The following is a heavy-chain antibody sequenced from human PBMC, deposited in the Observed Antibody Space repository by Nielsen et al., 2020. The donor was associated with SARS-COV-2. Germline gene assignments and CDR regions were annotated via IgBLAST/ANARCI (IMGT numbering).Heavy chain of an antibody. CDR1: GFTFSSYA. D-gene: IGHD3-9*01. Sequence: GGSLRLSCAASGFTFSSYAMSWVRQAPGKGLEWVSYISSSSSTIYYADSVKGRFTISRDNAKNSLYLQMNSLRAEDTAVYYCARDSLRYFDWLSGMDVWGQGTTVTVSS. CDR2: ISSSSSTI. J-gene: IGHJ6*02. CDR3: ARDSLRYFDWLSGMDV. V-gene: IGHV3-48*01.